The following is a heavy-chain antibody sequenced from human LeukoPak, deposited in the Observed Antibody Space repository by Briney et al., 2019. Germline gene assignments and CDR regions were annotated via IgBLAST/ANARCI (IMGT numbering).Heavy chain of an antibody. D-gene: IGHD3-22*01. V-gene: IGHV3-53*01. CDR3: ARDRRYYYDSSGYQD. CDR2: IYSGGST. Sequence: GGSLRLSCAASGFTVSSNYMSWVRQAPGKGLEWVSVIYSGGSTYFADSVKGRFIISRGNSKNTLYLQMNSLRAEDTAVHYCARDRRYYYDSSGYQDWGQGTLVTVSS. CDR1: GFTVSSNY. J-gene: IGHJ4*02.